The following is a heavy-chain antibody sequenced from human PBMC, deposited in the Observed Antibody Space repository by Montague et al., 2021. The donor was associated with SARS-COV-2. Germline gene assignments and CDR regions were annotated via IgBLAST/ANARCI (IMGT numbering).Heavy chain of an antibody. CDR1: GGSITNNIDY. V-gene: IGHV4-39*02. Sequence: SETRSLTCTVQGGSITNNIDYWAWIRQPTGQDLEWKRSHYYTGNXYYNPYLKSRVTIAVVTSKNHFTLKLSSVTAAETAVYYCARLKRYFDSSGYPSAFDFWGQGTKVTVSS. D-gene: IGHD3-22*01. J-gene: IGHJ3*01. CDR3: ARLKRYFDSSGYPSAFDF. CDR2: HYYTGNX.